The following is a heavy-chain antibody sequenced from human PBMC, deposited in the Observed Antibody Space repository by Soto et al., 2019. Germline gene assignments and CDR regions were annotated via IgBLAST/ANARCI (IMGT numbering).Heavy chain of an antibody. CDR2: ISYEGSNN. CDR3: AKSGSSYVTFDTFDI. CDR1: GFIFSSYA. D-gene: IGHD5-12*01. Sequence: PGGSLRLSCAASGFIFSSYAMHWVRQAPGKGLEWVAVISYEGSNNYYRDSVKGRFTISRDNSKNTLYLQMNSLRPEDTAVYYCAKSGSSYVTFDTFDIWGQATMVTVSS. J-gene: IGHJ3*02. V-gene: IGHV3-30*18.